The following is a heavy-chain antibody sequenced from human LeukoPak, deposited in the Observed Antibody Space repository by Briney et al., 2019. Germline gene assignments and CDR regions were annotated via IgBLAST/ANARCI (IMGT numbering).Heavy chain of an antibody. J-gene: IGHJ4*02. CDR1: GYTFASYA. D-gene: IGHD4-17*01. CDR3: ARDLRDYPNDNDY. CDR2: INTNTGNP. V-gene: IGHV7-4-1*02. Sequence: ASVKVSCKASGYTFASYAMNWVRQAPGQGLEWMGWINTNTGNPTYAQGFTGRFVISLDTSVSTAYLQISSLKAEDTAVYYCARDLRDYPNDNDYWGQGTLVTVSS.